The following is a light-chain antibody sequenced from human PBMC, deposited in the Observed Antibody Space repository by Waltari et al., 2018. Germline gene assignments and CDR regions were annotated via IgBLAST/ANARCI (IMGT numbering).Light chain of an antibody. CDR2: EVY. J-gene: IGLJ2*01. CDR3: CSYAGRSTLV. Sequence: QSALTQPASVSGSAGQSITISCTATSSDVGASTLISWYQQYPGKAPTLMIYEVYKRPSGVSDRFSGSKSDNTASLTISGLQAEDEADYYCCSYAGRSTLVFGGGTKLTVL. CDR1: SSDVGASTL. V-gene: IGLV2-23*02.